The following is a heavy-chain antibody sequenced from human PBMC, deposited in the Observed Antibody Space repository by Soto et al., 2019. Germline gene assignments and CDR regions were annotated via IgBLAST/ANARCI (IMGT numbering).Heavy chain of an antibody. CDR1: GFTFSSYW. CDR3: AGDANNWNWKHFDY. J-gene: IGHJ4*02. Sequence: PGGSLRLSCAASGFTFSSYWMSWVRQAPGKGLEWVANIKQDGSEKYYVDSVKGRFTISRDNAKNSLYLQMNSLRAEDTAVYYCAGDANNWNWKHFDYWGQGTLVTVSS. CDR2: IKQDGSEK. D-gene: IGHD1-7*01. V-gene: IGHV3-7*03.